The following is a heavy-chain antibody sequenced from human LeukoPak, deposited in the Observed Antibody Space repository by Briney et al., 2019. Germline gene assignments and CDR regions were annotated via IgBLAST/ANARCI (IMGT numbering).Heavy chain of an antibody. D-gene: IGHD6-6*01. V-gene: IGHV3-53*01. Sequence: GGSLRLSCAASGFTVSSNYMSWVRQAPGKGLEWVSVIYSGGSTYYADSVKGRFTISRDNSKNTLYLQMNSLRAEDTAVYYCAKDETARPVGWFDPWGQGTLVTVSS. CDR1: GFTVSSNY. CDR3: AKDETARPVGWFDP. CDR2: IYSGGST. J-gene: IGHJ5*02.